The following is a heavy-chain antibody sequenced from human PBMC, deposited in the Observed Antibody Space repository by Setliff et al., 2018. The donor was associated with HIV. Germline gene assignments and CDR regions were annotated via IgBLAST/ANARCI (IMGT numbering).Heavy chain of an antibody. V-gene: IGHV4-34*01. CDR1: GESLSGYY. D-gene: IGHD3-22*01. CDR2: INHSRAT. Sequence: SETLSLTCAVYGESLSGYYWSWIRQPPGKGLEWVGEINHSRATNYNPSLQSRLTVSVDTSRTHFSLKLTSVTAADTAVYYCATDSSGYYSFDYWGQGTLVTVSS. CDR3: ATDSSGYYSFDY. J-gene: IGHJ4*02.